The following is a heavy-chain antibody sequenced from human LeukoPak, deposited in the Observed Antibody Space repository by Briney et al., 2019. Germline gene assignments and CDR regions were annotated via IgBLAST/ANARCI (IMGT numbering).Heavy chain of an antibody. J-gene: IGHJ5*02. Sequence: GESLKISCKGSGYTFTDYWIGWVRQMPGKGLEWMAVIYPDDSRTRYNPPFQGQVTISVDKSINTAYLKWSSLKASDAALYYCACRMLASTRFEPWGQGTLVTVSS. V-gene: IGHV5-51*01. CDR3: ACRMLASTRFEP. D-gene: IGHD3-16*01. CDR2: IYPDDSRT. CDR1: GYTFTDYW.